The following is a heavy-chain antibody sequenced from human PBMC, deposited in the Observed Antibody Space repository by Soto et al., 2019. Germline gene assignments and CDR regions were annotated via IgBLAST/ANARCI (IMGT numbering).Heavy chain of an antibody. J-gene: IGHJ4*02. CDR3: ARNSWPPY. CDR1: GFTFSSYA. CDR2: ISGSGDST. Sequence: GGSLRLSCAASGFTFSSYAMNWVRQAPGKGLERVSAISGSGDSTYYVDSVKGRFTISRDNSKNTLYLQMNSLRAEDTAVYYCARNSWPPYWGQGTLVTVYS. V-gene: IGHV3-23*01. D-gene: IGHD2-15*01.